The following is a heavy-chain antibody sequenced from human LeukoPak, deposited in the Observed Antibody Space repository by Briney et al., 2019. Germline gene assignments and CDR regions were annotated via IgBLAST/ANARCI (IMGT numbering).Heavy chain of an antibody. CDR2: IYYSGST. CDR1: GGSISSYY. J-gene: IGHJ4*02. D-gene: IGHD3-22*01. CDR3: ASTTAYYYDSSGYCFDY. V-gene: IGHV4-59*01. Sequence: SETLSLTCTVSGGSISSYYWSWIRQPPGKGLEWIGYIYYSGSTNYNPSLKSRVTISVDTSKNQFSLKLSSVTAADTAVYYCASTTAYYYDSSGYCFDYRGQGTLVTLSS.